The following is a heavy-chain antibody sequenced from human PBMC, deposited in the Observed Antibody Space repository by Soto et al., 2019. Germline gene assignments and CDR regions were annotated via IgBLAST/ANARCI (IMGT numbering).Heavy chain of an antibody. J-gene: IGHJ4*02. Sequence: QVPLVQSGAEMKKPGSSVKVSCQSSGGTFNTYAMNWVRQAPGQGPEWMGDISPMFGAANYAPKFQGRVTITADESTGTSYMQLSSLTSEATALYFCAREVQVHTPAFVYWGQGTLVTVSS. D-gene: IGHD2-15*01. CDR1: GGTFNTYA. CDR3: AREVQVHTPAFVY. V-gene: IGHV1-69*19. CDR2: ISPMFGAA.